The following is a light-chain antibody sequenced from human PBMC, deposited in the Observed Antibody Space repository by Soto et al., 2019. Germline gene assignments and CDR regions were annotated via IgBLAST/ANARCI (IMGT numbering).Light chain of an antibody. V-gene: IGKV3-20*01. Sequence: DIVLTQSPGTLSLSPGERATLSCRASQIISSTYLGWYQQKPGQAPRLLIYGASSRATGIPDRFSGSGSGTDFTLTISRLEPEDFAVYYCQHYGSSPETFGQGTKVEIK. CDR3: QHYGSSPET. CDR2: GAS. J-gene: IGKJ1*01. CDR1: QIISSTY.